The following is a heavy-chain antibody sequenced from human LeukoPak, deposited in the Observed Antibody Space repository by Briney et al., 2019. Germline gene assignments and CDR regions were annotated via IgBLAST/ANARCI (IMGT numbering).Heavy chain of an antibody. J-gene: IGHJ4*02. CDR1: GFTFFTYC. CDR2: ISATGGDT. Sequence: GGSLRLSCAASGFTFFTYCMSWFRQAPGKGLEWVSVISATGGDTNYADSVKGRFTISRDNSRNTLNLQVHSVRVEDTAVYYCARDQNWEEAYWGQGTLVTVSS. V-gene: IGHV3-23*01. CDR3: ARDQNWEEAY. D-gene: IGHD7-27*01.